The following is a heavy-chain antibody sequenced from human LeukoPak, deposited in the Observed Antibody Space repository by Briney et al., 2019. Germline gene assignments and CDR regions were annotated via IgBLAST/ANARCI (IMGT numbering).Heavy chain of an antibody. V-gene: IGHV4-39*01. Sequence: SQTLSLTCAVSGGSISNSGYYWAWIRQPPGKGLEYIGNIHYSDSALYNPSLQSRATILVDTSKNQFSLKLSSVTAADTAVYYCARRRAAAGPFDYWGQGTLVTVSS. J-gene: IGHJ4*02. CDR3: ARRRAAAGPFDY. D-gene: IGHD6-13*01. CDR1: GGSISNSGYY. CDR2: IHYSDSA.